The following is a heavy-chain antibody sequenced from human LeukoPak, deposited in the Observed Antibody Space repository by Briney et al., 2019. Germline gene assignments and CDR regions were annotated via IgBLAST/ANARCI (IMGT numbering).Heavy chain of an antibody. D-gene: IGHD5-18*01. CDR1: GFTFGDYG. CDR2: IRSKAYGGTP. J-gene: IGHJ4*02. Sequence: GGSLRLSCTTPGFTFGDYGMSWFRQAPGKGLEWVGFIRSKAYGGTPEYAASVKGRFTISRDDSKSIAYLQMNSLRTEDTAVYYCTRGYGYSYGYFWGQGTLVTVSS. V-gene: IGHV3-49*03. CDR3: TRGYGYSYGYF.